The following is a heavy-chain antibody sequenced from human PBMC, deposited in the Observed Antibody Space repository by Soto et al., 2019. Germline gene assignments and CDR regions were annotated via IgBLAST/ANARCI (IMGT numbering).Heavy chain of an antibody. CDR2: IHDDGSTT. CDR1: GFTFSSYW. D-gene: IGHD1-7*01. Sequence: GGSLRLSCAASGFTFSSYWMHWVRQAPGKGLMWVSRIHDDGSTTRYADSVKGRFTISRDNAKNTLYLQMSSLRVEDTAVYYCARDNWNSYWGQGTLVTVSS. CDR3: ARDNWNSY. J-gene: IGHJ4*01. V-gene: IGHV3-74*01.